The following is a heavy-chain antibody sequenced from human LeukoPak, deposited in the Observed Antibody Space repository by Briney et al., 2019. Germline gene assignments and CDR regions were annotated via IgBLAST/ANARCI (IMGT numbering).Heavy chain of an antibody. J-gene: IGHJ4*02. V-gene: IGHV4-4*09. D-gene: IGHD2/OR15-2a*01. CDR3: ARPAPGSRGDFDS. Sequence: SETLSLTCTVSGGSFSTSYWSWIRQPPGKGLEWIGYISTSGSANYNPSRKSRVTISADTSKNQLSLNLRSVTAADSAVYYCARPAPGSRGDFDSWGQGTLVTVSA. CDR2: ISTSGSA. CDR1: GGSFSTSY.